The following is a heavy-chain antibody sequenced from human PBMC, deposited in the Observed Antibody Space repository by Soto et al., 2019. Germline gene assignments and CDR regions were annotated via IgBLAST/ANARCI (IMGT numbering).Heavy chain of an antibody. Sequence: GGSLRLSCAASGFTFCSYSMNWVRQAPGKGLEWVSSISSSSTYIYYADSVQGRFTISRDNAKNSLYLQMNSLSAEDTAVYYCASQTSGYYYYGMDVWGQGTTVTVSS. J-gene: IGHJ6*02. CDR3: ASQTSGYYYYGMDV. CDR2: ISSSSTYI. V-gene: IGHV3-21*01. CDR1: GFTFCSYS.